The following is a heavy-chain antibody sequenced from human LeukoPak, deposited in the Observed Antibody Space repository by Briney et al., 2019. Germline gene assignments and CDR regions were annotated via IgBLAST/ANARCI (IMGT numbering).Heavy chain of an antibody. Sequence: GRSLRLSCAASGFTFSSYGMHWVRQAPGKGLEWVAVISYDGSNKYYADSVKGRFTISRDNSKNTLYLQMNSLRAEDTAVYYCARQSLGGPYYFDYWGQGTLVTVSS. CDR2: ISYDGSNK. D-gene: IGHD3-16*01. CDR1: GFTFSSYG. CDR3: ARQSLGGPYYFDY. V-gene: IGHV3-30*03. J-gene: IGHJ4*02.